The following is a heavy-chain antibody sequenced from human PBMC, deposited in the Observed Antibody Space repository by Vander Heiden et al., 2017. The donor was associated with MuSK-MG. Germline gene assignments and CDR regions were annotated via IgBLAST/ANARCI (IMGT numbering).Heavy chain of an antibody. V-gene: IGHV4-34*01. J-gene: IGHJ4*02. Sequence: QVQLQQWGAGLLKPSETLSLTCAVYVGSFSGYYWSWIRQPPGKGLEWIGEINHSGSTNYNPSLKSRVTISVDTSKNQFSLKLSSVTAADTAVYYCATRGAVGIRTYYFDYWGQGTLVTVSS. CDR2: INHSGST. CDR3: ATRGAVGIRTYYFDY. CDR1: VGSFSGYY. D-gene: IGHD7-27*01.